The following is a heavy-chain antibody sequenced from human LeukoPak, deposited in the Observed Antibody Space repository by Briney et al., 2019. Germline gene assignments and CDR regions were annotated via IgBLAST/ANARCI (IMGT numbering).Heavy chain of an antibody. J-gene: IGHJ4*02. CDR3: ARVMASGAAGMDYFDY. CDR1: GFTVSTNY. V-gene: IGHV3-66*01. Sequence: GGSLRLSCAASGFTVSTNYMSWVRQAPGKGLEWVSIIYSGGSAYYADSLKDRFTISRDNSENTVYLQINSLRVEDTAVYYCARVMASGAAGMDYFDYWGQGTLGTVSS. CDR2: IYSGGSA. D-gene: IGHD6-13*01.